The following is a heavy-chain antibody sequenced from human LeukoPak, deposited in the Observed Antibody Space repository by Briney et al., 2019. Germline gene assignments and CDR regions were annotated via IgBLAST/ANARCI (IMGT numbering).Heavy chain of an antibody. V-gene: IGHV4-61*02. J-gene: IGHJ4*02. CDR3: ARTQYDFWSGTYYFDY. CDR1: GGSISSGSYY. CDR2: IYTSGST. Sequence: SQTLSLTXTVSGGSISSGSYYWSWIRQPAGKGLEWIGRIYTSGSTNYNPSLKSRVTISVDTSKNQFSLKLSSVTAADTAVYYSARTQYDFWSGTYYFDYWGQGTLVTVSS. D-gene: IGHD3-3*01.